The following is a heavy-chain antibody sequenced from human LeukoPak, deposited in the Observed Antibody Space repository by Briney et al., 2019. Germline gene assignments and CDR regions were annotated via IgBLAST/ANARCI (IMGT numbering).Heavy chain of an antibody. J-gene: IGHJ4*02. D-gene: IGHD5-18*01. CDR2: INHSGST. CDR3: AGGGLYRYDSTRPNDY. V-gene: IGHV4-34*01. Sequence: SETLSLTCAVYGGSFSGYYWSWIRQPPGKGLEWIGEINHSGSTNYNPSLKSRVTISVDTSKNQFSLKLSSVTAADTAVYYCAGGGLYRYDSTRPNDYWGQGTLVTVSS. CDR1: GGSFSGYY.